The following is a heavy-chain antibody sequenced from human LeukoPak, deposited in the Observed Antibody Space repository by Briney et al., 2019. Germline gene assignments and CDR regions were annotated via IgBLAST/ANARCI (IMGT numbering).Heavy chain of an antibody. J-gene: IGHJ4*02. CDR1: GFTFSSYG. CDR2: ISYDGSNK. D-gene: IGHD6-19*01. V-gene: IGHV3-30*18. Sequence: GGSLRLSCAASGFTFSSYGMHWVRQAPGKGLEWVAVISYDGSNKYYADSVKGRFTISRDNSKNTLYLQMNSLRAEDTAVYYCAKEIAVAGTPHFDYWGQGNLVTVSS. CDR3: AKEIAVAGTPHFDY.